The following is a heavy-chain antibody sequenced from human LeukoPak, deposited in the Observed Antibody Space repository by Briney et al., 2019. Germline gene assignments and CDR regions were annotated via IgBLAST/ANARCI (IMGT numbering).Heavy chain of an antibody. CDR1: GGTFSSYA. Sequence: EASVKVSCKASGGTFSSYAISWVRQAPGQGLEWMGRIIPIFGTANYAQKFQGRVTITTDESTSTAYMELSSLTSEDTAVYYCARDPPTMVRGSEFINWFDPWGQGTLVTVSS. V-gene: IGHV1-69*05. CDR2: IIPIFGTA. J-gene: IGHJ5*02. D-gene: IGHD3-10*01. CDR3: ARDPPTMVRGSEFINWFDP.